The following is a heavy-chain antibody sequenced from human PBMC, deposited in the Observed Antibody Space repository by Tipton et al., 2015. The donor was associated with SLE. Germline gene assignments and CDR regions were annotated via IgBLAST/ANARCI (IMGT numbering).Heavy chain of an antibody. Sequence: TLSLTCAVYGGTSRDYFWSWIRQPPGKGLEWIGHIYTSGSTNYNPSLKSRVTISADTSKNQFSLKLSSVTAADTAVYYCAREGRHGYSYGAFDYWGQGTLVTVSS. CDR1: GGTSRDYF. CDR3: AREGRHGYSYGAFDY. D-gene: IGHD5-24*01. CDR2: IYTSGST. V-gene: IGHV4-4*08. J-gene: IGHJ4*02.